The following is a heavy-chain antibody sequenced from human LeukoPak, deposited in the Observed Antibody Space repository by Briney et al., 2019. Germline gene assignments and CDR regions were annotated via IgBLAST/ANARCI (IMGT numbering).Heavy chain of an antibody. D-gene: IGHD3-10*01. CDR2: IYSGGST. Sequence: GGSLRLSCAASGFTVSSNYMSWVRQAPGKGLEWVSVIYSGGSTYYADSVKGRFTIFRDNSKNTLYLQMNSLRAEDTAVYYCARGQWFGELLGPGAWFDYWGQGTLVTVSS. V-gene: IGHV3-53*01. CDR3: ARGQWFGELLGPGAWFDY. J-gene: IGHJ4*02. CDR1: GFTVSSNY.